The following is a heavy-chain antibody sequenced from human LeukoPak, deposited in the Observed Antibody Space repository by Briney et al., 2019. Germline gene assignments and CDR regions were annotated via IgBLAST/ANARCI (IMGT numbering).Heavy chain of an antibody. V-gene: IGHV3-7*01. Sequence: GGSLRLSCVASGFPFNNFAMSWVRQAPGKGLEWVANIRQDGVKKNYVDSVKGRFIISRDNAKNSLYLQMNSLRAEDTAVYYCARDYNHYMDVWGKGTTVTVSS. CDR1: GFPFNNFA. CDR2: IRQDGVKK. CDR3: ARDYNHYMDV. J-gene: IGHJ6*03.